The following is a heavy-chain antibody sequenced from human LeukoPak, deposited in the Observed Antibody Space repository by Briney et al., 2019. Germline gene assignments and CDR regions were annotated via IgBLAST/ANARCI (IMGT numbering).Heavy chain of an antibody. CDR2: IDPSGGGT. Sequence: ASVKVSCKASGYTFTRNYINWRRQATGQGLEWTGMIDPSGGGTAYAQKFQDRATMTRDTSTSTVYMELSSLRSEDTAVYYCARGERWLQMFFDYWGQGTLVTVSS. CDR3: ARGERWLQMFFDY. CDR1: GYTFTRNY. D-gene: IGHD5-24*01. V-gene: IGHV1-46*01. J-gene: IGHJ4*02.